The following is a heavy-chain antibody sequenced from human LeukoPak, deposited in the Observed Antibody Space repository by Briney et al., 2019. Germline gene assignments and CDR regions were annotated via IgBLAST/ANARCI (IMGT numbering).Heavy chain of an antibody. CDR3: ARDGGTTVVTFDY. Sequence: PGGSPRLSCAASGFTFSSYSMNWVREAPGEGLEWVSYISSSSSYIYYADSVRSRFTISRDNAKNSLYLQMNSLRAEDTAVYYCARDGGTTVVTFDYWGQGTLVTVSS. V-gene: IGHV3-21*01. D-gene: IGHD4-23*01. CDR1: GFTFSSYS. CDR2: ISSSSSYI. J-gene: IGHJ4*02.